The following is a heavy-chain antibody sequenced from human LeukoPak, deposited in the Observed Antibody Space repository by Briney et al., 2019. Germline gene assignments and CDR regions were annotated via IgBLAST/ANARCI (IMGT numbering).Heavy chain of an antibody. J-gene: IGHJ3*02. V-gene: IGHV4-34*01. Sequence: SETLSLTCAVYGGSFSGYYWSWIRQPPGKGLEWIGEINHSGSTNYKSSLKSRVTISVDTSKNRFSLKLSSVTAADTAVYYCARWVTTPHTSDHDAFDIWGQGTKVTVSS. D-gene: IGHD4-17*01. CDR1: GGSFSGYY. CDR3: ARWVTTPHTSDHDAFDI. CDR2: INHSGST.